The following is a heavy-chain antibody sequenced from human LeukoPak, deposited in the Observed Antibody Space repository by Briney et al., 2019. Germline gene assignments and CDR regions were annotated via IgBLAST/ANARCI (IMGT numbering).Heavy chain of an antibody. CDR1: GGSISSGSYY. CDR2: IYTSGST. Sequence: PSQTLSLTCTVSGGSISSGSYYWSWIRQPAGKGLEWIGRIYTSGSTNYNPSLKSRVTISVDTSKNQFSLKLSSVTAADTAVYYCARDNRMGISDAFDIWGQGTMVTVSS. CDR3: ARDNRMGISDAFDI. D-gene: IGHD1-14*01. J-gene: IGHJ3*02. V-gene: IGHV4-61*02.